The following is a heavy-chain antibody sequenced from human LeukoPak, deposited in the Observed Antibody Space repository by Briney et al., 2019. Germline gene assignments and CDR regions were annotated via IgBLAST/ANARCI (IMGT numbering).Heavy chain of an antibody. CDR2: ISSSSTYM. CDR3: ARGPKSEWLQNYFDY. J-gene: IGHJ4*02. CDR1: SFTFSAYV. V-gene: IGHV3-21*06. Sequence: GGSLRLSCAASSFTFSAYVMHWVRQAPGRGLEWVSSISSSSTYMSYADSVRGRFTVSRDNAENSLYLQMSGLRGEDTAVYYCARGPKSEWLQNYFDYWGQGALVAVSS. D-gene: IGHD5-12*01.